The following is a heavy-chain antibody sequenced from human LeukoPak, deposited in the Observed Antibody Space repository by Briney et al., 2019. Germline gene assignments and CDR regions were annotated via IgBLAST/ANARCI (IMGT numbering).Heavy chain of an antibody. V-gene: IGHV1-69*04. J-gene: IGHJ4*02. D-gene: IGHD3/OR15-3a*01. CDR1: GGTFSSYA. Sequence: GASVKVSCKASGGTFSSYAISWVRQAPGQGLEWMGRIIPIFGIANYAQKFQGRVTITADKSTSTAYMELSSLRSEDTAVYYCAVSLLGLYYFDYWGQGTLVTVSP. CDR3: AVSLLGLYYFDY. CDR2: IIPIFGIA.